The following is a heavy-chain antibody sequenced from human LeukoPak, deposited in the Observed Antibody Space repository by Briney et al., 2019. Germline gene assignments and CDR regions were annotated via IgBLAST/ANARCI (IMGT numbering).Heavy chain of an antibody. J-gene: IGHJ4*02. Sequence: PGGSLRLSCAASGFTFSSYAMHWVRQAPGKGLEYVSAISSNGGSTYCANSVKGRFTISRDNSKNTLYLPMGSLRAEDMAVYYCARTDSSGYQLTYYFDYWGQGTLVTVSS. CDR1: GFTFSSYA. V-gene: IGHV3-64*01. CDR3: ARTDSSGYQLTYYFDY. CDR2: ISSNGGST. D-gene: IGHD3-22*01.